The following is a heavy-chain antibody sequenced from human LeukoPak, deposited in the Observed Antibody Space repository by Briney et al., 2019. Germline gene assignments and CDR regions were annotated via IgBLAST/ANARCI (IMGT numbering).Heavy chain of an antibody. CDR1: GFTFSSYW. J-gene: IGHJ3*01. Sequence: GGSLRLSCAASGFTFSSYWMHWVRQAPGKGLVWVSRINSDGSSTNYADSVKGRFTISRDNAKNTLYLQMNSLRAEDTAVYYCARGWEQQGVGAFHVWGQGTMVTVSS. CDR2: INSDGSST. CDR3: ARGWEQQGVGAFHV. V-gene: IGHV3-74*01. D-gene: IGHD1/OR15-1a*01.